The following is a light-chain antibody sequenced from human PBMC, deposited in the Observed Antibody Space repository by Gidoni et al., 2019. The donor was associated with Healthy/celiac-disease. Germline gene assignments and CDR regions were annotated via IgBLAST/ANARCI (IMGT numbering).Light chain of an antibody. CDR3: QQSYSTPTS. J-gene: IGKJ4*01. Sequence: DIQMTQSPSSLSASVGDRVTITCRASQTISSYLNWYQQKPGKAPKLLIYAASSLQSGVPSRFSGSGSGTDFTLTISSLQSEDFATDYCQQSYSTPTSFGGGTKVEIK. CDR1: QTISSY. V-gene: IGKV1-39*01. CDR2: AAS.